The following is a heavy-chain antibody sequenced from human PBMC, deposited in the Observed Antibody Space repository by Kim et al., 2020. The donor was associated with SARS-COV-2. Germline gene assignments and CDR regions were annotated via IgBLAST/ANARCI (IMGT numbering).Heavy chain of an antibody. Sequence: HKSRVTISVDTSKTQFSLKLSSVTAADTAVYYCATTYYDILTGYYSVDYWGQGTLVTVSS. D-gene: IGHD3-9*01. V-gene: IGHV4-34*01. J-gene: IGHJ4*02. CDR3: ATTYYDILTGYYSVDY.